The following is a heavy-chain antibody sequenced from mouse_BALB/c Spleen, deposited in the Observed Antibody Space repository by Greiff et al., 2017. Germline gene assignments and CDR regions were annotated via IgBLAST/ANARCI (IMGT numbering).Heavy chain of an antibody. Sequence: QVQLKQSGAELARPGASVKMSCKASGYTFTSYTMHWVKQRPGQGLEWIGYINPSSGYTNYNQKFKDKATLTADKSSSTAYMQLSSLTSEDSAVYYCARAQWDDYPWFAYWGQGTLVTVSA. CDR2: INPSSGYT. D-gene: IGHD2-4*01. V-gene: IGHV1-4*01. CDR3: ARAQWDDYPWFAY. J-gene: IGHJ3*01. CDR1: GYTFTSYT.